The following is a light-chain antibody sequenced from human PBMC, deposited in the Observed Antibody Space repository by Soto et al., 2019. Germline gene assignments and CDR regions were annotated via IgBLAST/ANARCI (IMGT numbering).Light chain of an antibody. V-gene: IGLV1-40*01. CDR3: QSYDSSLSGFYV. Sequence: QSVLTQPPSVSGAPGQRVTISCTGSSSNIGANYDVQWYQHPPGTAPKLLMYGNTNRPSGVPDRFSGSKSGTSASLAISGLQAEDEADYYCQSYDSSLSGFYVFGTGTKVTVL. J-gene: IGLJ1*01. CDR2: GNT. CDR1: SSNIGANYD.